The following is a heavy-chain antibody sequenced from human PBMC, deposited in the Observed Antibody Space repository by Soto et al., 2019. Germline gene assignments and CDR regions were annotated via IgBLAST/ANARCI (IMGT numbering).Heavy chain of an antibody. J-gene: IGHJ3*02. D-gene: IGHD3-3*01. Sequence: QLHLVQSGAVVKKPGASVTVSCSASGYPVTAYYMHWVRQAPGRGLEWMGGINPATGAAKYTQTFPGRVTMPRDPSTSTVFMELSGLKSEDTAVFYWARGGGVGVAGSAAFDMWGQGTLVTVSS. CDR1: GYPVTAYY. CDR2: INPATGAA. V-gene: IGHV1-2*02. CDR3: ARGGGVGVAGSAAFDM.